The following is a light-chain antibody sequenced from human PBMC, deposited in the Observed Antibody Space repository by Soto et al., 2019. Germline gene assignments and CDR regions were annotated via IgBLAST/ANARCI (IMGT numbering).Light chain of an antibody. CDR2: GAF. CDR3: QQYGGSPWT. Sequence: EGAVSRSRGTPCLYTGERATFSCGASQSVSSNYLAWYQQKPGQAPRLLIYGAFKRATGIPDRFSGSGSGTDFTLTISRLEPEDFAMYYCQQYGGSPWTFGQGTKV. CDR1: QSVSSNY. V-gene: IGKV3-20*01. J-gene: IGKJ1*01.